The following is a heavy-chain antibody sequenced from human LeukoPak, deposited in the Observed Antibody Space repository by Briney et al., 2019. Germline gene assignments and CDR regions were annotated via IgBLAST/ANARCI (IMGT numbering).Heavy chain of an antibody. V-gene: IGHV4-39*01. D-gene: IGHD3-22*01. Sequence: SETLSLTCTVSGGSISSSNYYWGWIRQPPGKGLEWIGSIYYSGSTYYKSSLRSRITISVDTSKNQFSLKLSSVTAADTAVYYCARNVTGGSSGYWRFDYWGQGTLVTVSS. CDR3: ARNVTGGSSGYWRFDY. J-gene: IGHJ4*02. CDR1: GGSISSSNYY. CDR2: IYYSGST.